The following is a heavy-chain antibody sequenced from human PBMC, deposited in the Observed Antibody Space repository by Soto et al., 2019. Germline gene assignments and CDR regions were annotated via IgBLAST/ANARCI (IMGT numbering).Heavy chain of an antibody. CDR3: AKKLGPVDGRKEPLDY. CDR1: GFTFNTYV. V-gene: IGHV3-23*01. D-gene: IGHD1-26*01. J-gene: IGHJ4*02. CDR2: ISGNSANT. Sequence: LRLSCAASGFTFNTYVMSWDRQAPGKGLEWVSEISGNSANTYCADSVKGRFTISRDNSKNTLYLQMNSLRADDTAVYYCAKKLGPVDGRKEPLDYWGQGTLVTVSS.